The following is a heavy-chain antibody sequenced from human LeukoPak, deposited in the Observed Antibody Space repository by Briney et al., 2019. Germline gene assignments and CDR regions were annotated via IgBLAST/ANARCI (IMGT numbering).Heavy chain of an antibody. CDR2: VFYSGST. D-gene: IGHD4-17*01. CDR1: GDSITTGIYY. J-gene: IGHJ4*02. Sequence: PSETLSLTCSVFGDSITTGIYYWAWIRQSPGKGLEWIGSVFYSGSTSYNPSLRSRVSISVDTSKNQFSLELSSVTAADTAVSTTVNHVYKFFDYWGRGTLVTVSS. V-gene: IGHV4-39*01. CDR3: VNHVYKFFDY.